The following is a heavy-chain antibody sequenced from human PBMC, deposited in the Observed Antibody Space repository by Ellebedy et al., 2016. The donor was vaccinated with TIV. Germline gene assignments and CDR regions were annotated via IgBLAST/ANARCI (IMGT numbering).Heavy chain of an antibody. CDR2: INHSGST. CDR1: GGSFSGYY. CDR3: ARGRGGGWERDSAY. J-gene: IGHJ4*02. Sequence: SETLSLXXVVYGGSFSGYYWSWIRQSPGKGLEWIGEINHSGSTTYNPSLKSRVTISVDTSKNQFSLKLSSVTAADTAVYYCARGRGGGWERDSAYWGQGTLVTVSS. V-gene: IGHV4-34*01. D-gene: IGHD1-26*01.